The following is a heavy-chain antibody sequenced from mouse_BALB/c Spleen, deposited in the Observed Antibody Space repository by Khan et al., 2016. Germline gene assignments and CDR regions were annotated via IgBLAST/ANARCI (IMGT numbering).Heavy chain of an antibody. J-gene: IGHJ2*01. CDR2: ITSSGIN. D-gene: IGHD1-1*01. CDR3: ASYSNGSSSIY. CDR1: GYSITSGFA. V-gene: IGHV3-2*02. Sequence: EVQLQESGPGLVKPSQSLSLTCTVTGYSITSGFAWNWIRQFPGNKLEWMGYITSSGINGYNPSLKSRISITRDTSKNQFFLQLISVTTEDTATYYCASYSNGSSSIYWGQGTTLTVSS.